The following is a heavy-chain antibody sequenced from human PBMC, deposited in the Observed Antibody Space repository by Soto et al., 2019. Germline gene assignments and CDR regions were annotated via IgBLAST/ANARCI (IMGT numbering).Heavy chain of an antibody. CDR3: AKGTLAPYYSGSYFSPRAPNYYYGMDV. J-gene: IGHJ6*02. Sequence: GGSLRLSCAASGFTFSSYAMSWVRQAPGKGLEWVSAISGSGGSTYYADSVKGRFTISRDNSKNTLYLQMNSLRAEDTAVYYCAKGTLAPYYSGSYFSPRAPNYYYGMDVWGQGTTVTVSS. V-gene: IGHV3-23*01. D-gene: IGHD1-26*01. CDR2: ISGSGGST. CDR1: GFTFSSYA.